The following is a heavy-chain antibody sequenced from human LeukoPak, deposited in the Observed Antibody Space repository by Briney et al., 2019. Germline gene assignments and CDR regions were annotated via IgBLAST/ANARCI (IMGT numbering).Heavy chain of an antibody. D-gene: IGHD6-6*01. CDR3: ARDRGGVGIAARPSPFDY. Sequence: GGSLRLSCAASGFTFSSYAMSWVRQAPGKGLEWVSAISGSGGSTYYADSVKGRFTISRDNAKNSLYLQMNSLRAEDTAVYYCARDRGGVGIAARPSPFDYWGQGTLVTASS. J-gene: IGHJ4*02. CDR2: ISGSGGST. V-gene: IGHV3-23*01. CDR1: GFTFSSYA.